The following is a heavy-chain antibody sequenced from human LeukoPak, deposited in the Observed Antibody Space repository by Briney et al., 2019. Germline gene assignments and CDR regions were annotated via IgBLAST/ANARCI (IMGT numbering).Heavy chain of an antibody. Sequence: SATLSLTCTVSGGSISSYYWSWIRQPPGKGLEWIGYIYYSGSTNYNPSLKSRVTISVDTSKNQFSLKLSSVTAADTAVYYCARHRYYYDGSGYYYQPWGQGTLVTVSS. V-gene: IGHV4-59*01. J-gene: IGHJ5*02. CDR1: GGSISSYY. CDR2: IYYSGST. D-gene: IGHD3-22*01. CDR3: ARHRYYYDGSGYYYQP.